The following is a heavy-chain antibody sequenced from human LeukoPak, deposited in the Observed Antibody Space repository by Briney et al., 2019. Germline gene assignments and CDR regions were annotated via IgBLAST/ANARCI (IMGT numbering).Heavy chain of an antibody. CDR3: ARVNQQYYYGSGIYRFYYYGMDV. D-gene: IGHD3-10*01. V-gene: IGHV3-30-3*01. Sequence: GWSLRLSCAASGFTFSSYALHWVRQAPGKGLEWVSVISYDGSNKYFADSVKGRFTISRDNSENTLYLQMNSLRAEDTALYYCARVNQQYYYGSGIYRFYYYGMDVWGQGTTVTVSS. CDR2: ISYDGSNK. J-gene: IGHJ6*02. CDR1: GFTFSSYA.